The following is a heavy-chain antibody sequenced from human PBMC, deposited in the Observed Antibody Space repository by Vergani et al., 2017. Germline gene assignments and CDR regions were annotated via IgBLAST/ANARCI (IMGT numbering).Heavy chain of an antibody. J-gene: IGHJ3*02. CDR2: IYYSGRA. CDR3: AKGVEGEGAFDM. CDR1: GGSISSYY. V-gene: IGHV4-59*01. Sequence: QVQLQESGPGLVKPSETLSLTCTVSGGSISSYYWSWIRQPPGKGLEWVGYIYYSGRANYNPSLKSRVAISVDTSKNQFCLKLSSVTAADTAVYYCAKGVEGEGAFDMWGQAIMVTVSS. D-gene: IGHD1-26*01.